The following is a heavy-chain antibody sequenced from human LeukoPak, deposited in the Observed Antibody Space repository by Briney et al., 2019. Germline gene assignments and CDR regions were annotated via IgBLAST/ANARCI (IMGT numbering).Heavy chain of an antibody. CDR1: GGSISSYY. CDR2: IYYSGST. J-gene: IGHJ4*02. V-gene: IGHV4-59*12. CDR3: ARAQIYYYDSSGYYFDYFDY. D-gene: IGHD3-22*01. Sequence: SETLSLTCTVSGGSISSYYWSWIRQPPGKGLEWIGYIYYSGSTNYNPSLKSRVTISVDTSKNQFSLKLSSVTAADTAVYYCARAQIYYYDSSGYYFDYFDYWGQGTLVTVSS.